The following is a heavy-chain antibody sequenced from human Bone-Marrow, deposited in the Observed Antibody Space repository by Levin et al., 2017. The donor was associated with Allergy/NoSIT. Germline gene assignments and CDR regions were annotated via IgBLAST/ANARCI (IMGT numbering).Heavy chain of an antibody. Sequence: GASVKVSCKASGYNFTDYQIHWVRQAPGQGIEWMGWIIPTSGATNSAEKFQGRVTMTRETSITTAHLELHTLTSEDTAVYCCARIRLFQYEPSQSTAGFGLDIWGQGTVVTVSS. CDR1: GYNFTDYQ. D-gene: IGHD3-10*01. CDR3: ARIRLFQYEPSQSTAGFGLDI. V-gene: IGHV1-2*02. CDR2: IIPTSGAT. J-gene: IGHJ3*02.